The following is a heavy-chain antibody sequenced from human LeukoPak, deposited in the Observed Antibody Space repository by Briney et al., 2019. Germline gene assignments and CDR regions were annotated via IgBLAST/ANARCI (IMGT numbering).Heavy chain of an antibody. CDR1: GGTFSSYA. J-gene: IGHJ6*03. Sequence: ASVKVSCKASGGTFSSYAISWVRQAPGQGLEWMGGIIPIFGTANYAQKFQGRVTITTDESTSTAYMELSSLRSEDTAVYYCARASFTIFGVVVGDMDVWGKGTTVTVSS. CDR2: IIPIFGTA. D-gene: IGHD3-3*01. V-gene: IGHV1-69*05. CDR3: ARASFTIFGVVVGDMDV.